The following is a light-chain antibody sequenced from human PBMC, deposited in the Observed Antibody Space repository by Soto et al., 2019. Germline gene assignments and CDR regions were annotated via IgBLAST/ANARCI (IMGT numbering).Light chain of an antibody. V-gene: IGKV1-5*01. CDR2: DAS. Sequence: DIQMTQSPSTLSASVGDRVTITCRASETISSWLAWYQQKEGKAPKLLMYDASTLESGVPPRFSGSGFGTDFTLTISSLQPEDFATYYCQQYNSFPVTFGQGTRLEIK. J-gene: IGKJ5*01. CDR3: QQYNSFPVT. CDR1: ETISSW.